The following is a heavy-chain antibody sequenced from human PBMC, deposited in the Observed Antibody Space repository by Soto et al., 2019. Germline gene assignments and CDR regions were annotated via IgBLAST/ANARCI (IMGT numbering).Heavy chain of an antibody. D-gene: IGHD6-13*01. J-gene: IGHJ6*02. CDR3: ARDQPFFIAAAPPYYGMDV. V-gene: IGHV3-21*01. Sequence: PGGSLRLSCAASGFSFSSYSLNRDRQAPGKGLEWVSFISSSSSYIYYADSVKGRFTISRDNAKNSVYLQMNSMRAEDTAVYYCARDQPFFIAAAPPYYGMDVCGQGTTVTVSS. CDR1: GFSFSSYS. CDR2: ISSSSSYI.